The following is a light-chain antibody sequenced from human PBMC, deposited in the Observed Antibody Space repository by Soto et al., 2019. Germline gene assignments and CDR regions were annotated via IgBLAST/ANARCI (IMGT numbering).Light chain of an antibody. J-gene: IGKJ5*01. CDR1: QSVSNN. V-gene: IGKV3D-15*01. CDR2: GAS. Sequence: EIGLTQSPGTLSLSPCERATLSCSASQSVSNNYLAWYQQKPGQAPRLLIYGASNRATGIPDRFSGSGSGTEFTLTINSLQSEDSAVYYCQQHNQWPITFGQGTRLEIK. CDR3: QQHNQWPIT.